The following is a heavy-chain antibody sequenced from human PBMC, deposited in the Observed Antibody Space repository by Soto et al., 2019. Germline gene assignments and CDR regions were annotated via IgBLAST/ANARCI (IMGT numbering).Heavy chain of an antibody. Sequence: GGSLRLSCAASGFTFSSYSMNWVRQAPGKGLEWVSYISSSSSTIYYADSVKGRFTISRDNAKNSLYLQMNSLRAEDTAVYYCARDGRPSDYDFWWVYYSSNYYYYMDVWGKGTTVTVSS. V-gene: IGHV3-48*01. CDR3: ARDGRPSDYDFWWVYYSSNYYYYMDV. CDR2: ISSSSSTI. CDR1: GFTFSSYS. D-gene: IGHD3-3*01. J-gene: IGHJ6*03.